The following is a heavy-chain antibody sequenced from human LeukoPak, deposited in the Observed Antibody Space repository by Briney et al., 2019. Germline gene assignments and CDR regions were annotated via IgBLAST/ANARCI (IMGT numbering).Heavy chain of an antibody. CDR3: ARPPDTGTRSAFDI. D-gene: IGHD1-7*01. V-gene: IGHV5-51*01. CDR1: GYSFTTYW. J-gene: IGHJ3*02. Sequence: GESLKISCKGSGYSFTTYWIAWVGQMPGKGLEWMGIIYPGDSDTRYSPSFQGQVTFSADKSINTAYLQWSSLKASDTAMYYCARPPDTGTRSAFDIWGQGTMVIVSS. CDR2: IYPGDSDT.